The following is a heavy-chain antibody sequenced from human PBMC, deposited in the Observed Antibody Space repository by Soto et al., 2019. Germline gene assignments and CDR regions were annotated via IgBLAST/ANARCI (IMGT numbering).Heavy chain of an antibody. CDR2: MNPGSGDT. Sequence: ASVKFSCKAYGYTFTGYYMHWVRQSTGQGLEWMGWMNPGSGDTGYAQKFQGRVTMTRDISIATAYMELSSLRSDDTAIYYCARMATFGSLNWFDPWGQGTLVPVSS. CDR3: ARMATFGSLNWFDP. CDR1: GYTFTGYY. V-gene: IGHV1-2*02. D-gene: IGHD3-16*01. J-gene: IGHJ5*02.